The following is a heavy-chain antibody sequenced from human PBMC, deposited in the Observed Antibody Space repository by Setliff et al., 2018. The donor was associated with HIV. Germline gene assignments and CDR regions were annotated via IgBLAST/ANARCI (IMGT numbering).Heavy chain of an antibody. D-gene: IGHD5-18*01. CDR2: IFHSGST. V-gene: IGHV4-38-2*02. Sequence: KPSETLSLTCSVSGYSIRSGFYWGWIRQPPGRRLEWIGSIFHSGSTYSNPSLKSRVTISMDTSKNQFSLNLRSVIAADTAVYYCAGGYNYAYSDYWGQGALVTVSS. CDR1: GYSIRSGFY. J-gene: IGHJ4*02. CDR3: AGGYNYAYSDY.